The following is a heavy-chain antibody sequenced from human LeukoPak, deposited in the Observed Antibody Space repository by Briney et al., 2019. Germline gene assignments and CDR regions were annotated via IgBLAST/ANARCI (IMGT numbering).Heavy chain of an antibody. Sequence: GGSLRLSCAASGFTFSDYWMSWVRQAPGKGLEWVATIKKDGSQKYYVDSVKGRFTISRDDAKNSLYLQMNSLRAEDSAVYYCARYTRPFDYWGQGTLVTVSS. D-gene: IGHD2-2*02. CDR3: ARYTRPFDY. CDR2: IKKDGSQK. V-gene: IGHV3-7*01. CDR1: GFTFSDYW. J-gene: IGHJ4*02.